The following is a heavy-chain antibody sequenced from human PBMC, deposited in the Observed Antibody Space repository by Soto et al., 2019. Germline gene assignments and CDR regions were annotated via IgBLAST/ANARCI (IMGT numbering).Heavy chain of an antibody. CDR1: GFTFSSYA. V-gene: IGHV3-30-3*01. J-gene: IGHJ6*02. D-gene: IGHD3-16*01. CDR2: ISYDGSNK. CDR3: ARSEMIRDYYYGMVV. Sequence: GGSLRLSCAASGFTFSSYAMHWVRQAPGKGLEWVAVISYDGSNKYYADSVKGRFTISRDNSKNTLYLQMNSLRAEDTAVYYCARSEMIRDYYYGMVVWGQGTSVTVSS.